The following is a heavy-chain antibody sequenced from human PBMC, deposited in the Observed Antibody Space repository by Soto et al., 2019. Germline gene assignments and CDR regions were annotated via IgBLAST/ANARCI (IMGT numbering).Heavy chain of an antibody. CDR3: ARGLGGRMDD. V-gene: IGHV1-69*08. J-gene: IGHJ6*02. Sequence: QVQLVQSGAEVKKPGSSGRVSCKASGTIFSSYTISWVRQAPGQGLEWMGRIIPILGETNSAQKFQDRVTLTADKSTNTAYMELNSLRLEDTAVYYCARGLGGRMDDWGQGTTVTVSS. CDR2: IIPILGET. D-gene: IGHD3-16*01. CDR1: GTIFSSYT.